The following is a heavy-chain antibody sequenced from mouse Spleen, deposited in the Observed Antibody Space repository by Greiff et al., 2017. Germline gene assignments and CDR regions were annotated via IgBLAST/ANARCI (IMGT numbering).Heavy chain of an antibody. CDR3: AIPSYYGNYGFAY. CDR2: IHPSDSDT. J-gene: IGHJ3*01. D-gene: IGHD2-10*01. CDR1: GYTFTSYW. Sequence: QVQLKQPGAELVKPGASVKVSCKASGYTFTSYWMHWVKQRPGQGLEWIGRIHPSDSDTNYNQKFKGKATLTVDKSSSTAYMQLSSLTSEDSAVYYCAIPSYYGNYGFAYWGQGTLVTVSA. V-gene: IGHV1-74*01.